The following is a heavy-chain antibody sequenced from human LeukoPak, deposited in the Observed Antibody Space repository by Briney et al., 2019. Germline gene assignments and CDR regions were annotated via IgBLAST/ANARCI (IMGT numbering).Heavy chain of an antibody. J-gene: IGHJ3*02. CDR2: ITHDGTRT. D-gene: IGHD3-3*01. CDR3: ARGAFGVYAFDI. Sequence: GGSLRLSCEASGFTFSTYWMHWVRQAPGKGLVWVSRITHDGTRTTYADSVKGRFTISRDNAKNTLYVQMNSLGAEDTAVYYCARGAFGVYAFDIWGQGTMVTVSS. CDR1: GFTFSTYW. V-gene: IGHV3-74*01.